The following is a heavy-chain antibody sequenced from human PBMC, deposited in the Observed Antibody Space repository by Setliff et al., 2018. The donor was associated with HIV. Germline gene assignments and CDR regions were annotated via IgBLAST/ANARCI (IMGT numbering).Heavy chain of an antibody. D-gene: IGHD6-6*01. CDR3: ARHVGYSSSSLDP. Sequence: PSETLSLTCTVSGGSISSYYWSWIRQPPGKGLEWIGYIYYSGTTNYNPSLKSRVTISVDTSKNQFSLKLSSVTAADTAVYYCARHVGYSSSSLDPWGQGTLVTVSS. CDR2: IYYSGTT. CDR1: GGSISSYY. V-gene: IGHV4-59*08. J-gene: IGHJ5*02.